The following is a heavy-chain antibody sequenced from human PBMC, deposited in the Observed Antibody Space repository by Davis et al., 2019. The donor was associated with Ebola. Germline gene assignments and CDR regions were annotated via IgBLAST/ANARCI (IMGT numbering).Heavy chain of an antibody. CDR1: GDTFSSYD. CDR3: ARVVATWRVVDDY. Sequence: SVKVSCKASGDTFSSYDFNWVRQAPGPGLEWMGGIIPIVDTPNYGQKFKGRVTMTIETSTSTAYMELRSLKSDDTAVYYCARVVATWRVVDDYWGQGTLVTVSS. J-gene: IGHJ4*02. V-gene: IGHV1-69*05. D-gene: IGHD2-21*01. CDR2: IIPIVDTP.